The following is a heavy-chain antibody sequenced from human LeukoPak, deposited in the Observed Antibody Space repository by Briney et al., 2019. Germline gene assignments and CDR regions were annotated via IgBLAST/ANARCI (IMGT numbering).Heavy chain of an antibody. CDR1: GDSISSYY. CDR3: ARGSTTGGYSYGYFFDYYYYMDV. J-gene: IGHJ6*03. CDR2: IYTSGST. Sequence: PSETLSLTCTVSGDSISSYYWSWIRQPAGKGLEWIGRIYTSGSTNYNPSLKSRLTMSVDTSKNQFSLKLSSVTAADTAVYYCARGSTTGGYSYGYFFDYYYYMDVWGKGTTVTISS. D-gene: IGHD5-18*01. V-gene: IGHV4-4*07.